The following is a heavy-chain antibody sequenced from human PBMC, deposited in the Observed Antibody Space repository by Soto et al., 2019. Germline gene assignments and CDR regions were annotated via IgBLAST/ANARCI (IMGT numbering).Heavy chain of an antibody. Sequence: SLRLSCAASGFTLTSFAVSWVRQATGKGLEWVSAISGSGGATYYADSVKGRFTVSRDNSRNTVYLQVDSLRVEDTAVYYCAIGEWLSTSYFNFWGKGTLVTVSS. CDR3: AIGEWLSTSYFNF. CDR2: ISGSGGAT. D-gene: IGHD3-3*01. CDR1: GFTLTSFA. V-gene: IGHV3-23*01. J-gene: IGHJ4*02.